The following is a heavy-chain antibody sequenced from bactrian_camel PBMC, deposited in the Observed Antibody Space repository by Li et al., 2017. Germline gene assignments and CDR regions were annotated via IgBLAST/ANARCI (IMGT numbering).Heavy chain of an antibody. Sequence: HVQLVESGGGSVQAGGSLRLSCVASGYTYSSYCMGWFRQAPGKEREGVAAIDSDGSKSYADSVKGRFTISLDAAKNTLYLQMNSLKPEDTGMYYCAAAMGVAWWPLPADFDYWGHGTQVTVS. CDR2: IDSDGSK. V-gene: IGHV3S1*01. D-gene: IGHD1*01. CDR3: AAAMGVAWWPLPADFDY. J-gene: IGHJ6*01. CDR1: GYTYSSYC.